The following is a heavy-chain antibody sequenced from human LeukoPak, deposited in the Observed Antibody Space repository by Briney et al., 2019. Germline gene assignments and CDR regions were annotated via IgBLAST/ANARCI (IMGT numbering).Heavy chain of an antibody. V-gene: IGHV1-18*01. J-gene: IGHJ3*02. CDR3: ARADGRYRLRRHDAFEI. Sequence: ASVKVSCKASGYTFSIYGFSWVRQAPGQGLEWVGWISAYNGNTDYAQKFQGRVTMTTDTSTSTAHMELRSLRSDDTAVYYCARADGRYRLRRHDAFEIWGQGTMVTVSS. CDR2: ISAYNGNT. D-gene: IGHD4-17*01. CDR1: GYTFSIYG.